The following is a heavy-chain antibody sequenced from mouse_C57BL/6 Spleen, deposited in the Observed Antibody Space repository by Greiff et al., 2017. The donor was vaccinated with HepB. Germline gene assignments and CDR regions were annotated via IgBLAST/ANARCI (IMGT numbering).Heavy chain of an antibody. V-gene: IGHV14-4*01. CDR2: IDPENGDT. CDR3: TTGDSTTWFAY. J-gene: IGHJ3*01. CDR1: GFNIKDDY. Sequence: EVQLQQSGAELVRPGASVKLSCTASGFNIKDDYMHWVKQRPEQGLEWIGWIDPENGDTEYASKFQGKATITADTSSNTAYLQLSSLTSEDTAVYYCTTGDSTTWFAYWGQGTLVTVSA. D-gene: IGHD2-5*01.